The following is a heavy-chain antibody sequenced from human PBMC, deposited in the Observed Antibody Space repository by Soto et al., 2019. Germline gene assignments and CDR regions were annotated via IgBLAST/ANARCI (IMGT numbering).Heavy chain of an antibody. J-gene: IGHJ4*02. Sequence: QVQLVESGGGLLKPGGSLRLSCATSGFIFSDYYMHWIRQAPGKGLEWISYISGNGRIIQYADSAKGRFTISRDNAQNSLYLKMNSLRAEDTALYFCARDFDADSRTDFDYWGQGTLVTVSS. D-gene: IGHD4-17*01. CDR2: ISGNGRII. CDR1: GFIFSDYY. V-gene: IGHV3-11*01. CDR3: ARDFDADSRTDFDY.